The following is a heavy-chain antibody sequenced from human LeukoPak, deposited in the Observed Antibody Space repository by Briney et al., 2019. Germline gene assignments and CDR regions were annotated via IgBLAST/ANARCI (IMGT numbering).Heavy chain of an antibody. J-gene: IGHJ4*02. CDR3: AREAPRPEGRITMVQPYYFDY. D-gene: IGHD3-10*01. CDR1: GFTFNSYS. Sequence: GGSLRLSCAASGFTFNSYSMNWVRQAPGKGLEWVSSISSSSLSYIYYADSVKGRFTISRDNAKNSLYLQMDSLRAEDTAVYYCAREAPRPEGRITMVQPYYFDYWGQGTLVTVSS. V-gene: IGHV3-21*01. CDR2: ISSSSLSYI.